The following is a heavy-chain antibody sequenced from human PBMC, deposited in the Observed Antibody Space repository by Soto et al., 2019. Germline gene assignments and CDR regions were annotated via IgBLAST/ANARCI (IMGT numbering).Heavy chain of an antibody. J-gene: IGHJ4*02. CDR1: GFTFSDYY. V-gene: IGHV3-11*01. D-gene: IGHD5-18*01. Sequence: QVQLVESGGGLVKPGGSLRLSCAASGFTFSDYYMSWIRQAPGKGLEWVSCISGSGSSVYYADSVKGLFTISRDNAKNSLYLQMNSLRAEDTAVYYCARGGQLWLQAPDYWGQGTLVTVST. CDR2: ISGSGSSV. CDR3: ARGGQLWLQAPDY.